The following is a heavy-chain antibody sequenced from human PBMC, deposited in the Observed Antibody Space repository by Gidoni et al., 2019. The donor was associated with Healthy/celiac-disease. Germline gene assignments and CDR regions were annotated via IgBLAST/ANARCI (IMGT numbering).Heavy chain of an antibody. J-gene: IGHJ4*02. CDR3: ARGVAAAGIDY. D-gene: IGHD6-13*01. Sequence: HVQLQESGPGLVKPSETLSLTCTVSGGSISSYYWSWIRQPPGKGLEWIGYIYYSGSTNYNPSLKSRVTISVDTSKNQFSLKLSSVTAADTAVYYCARGVAAAGIDYWGQGTLVTVSS. V-gene: IGHV4-59*01. CDR1: GGSISSYY. CDR2: IYYSGST.